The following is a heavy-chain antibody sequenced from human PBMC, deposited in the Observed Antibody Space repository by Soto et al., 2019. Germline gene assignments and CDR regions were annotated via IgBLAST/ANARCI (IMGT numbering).Heavy chain of an antibody. CDR2: INAGNGNT. J-gene: IGHJ4*02. CDR3: ARDFSPYCSGGSCPFDY. CDR1: GYTFTSYA. Sequence: QVQLVQSGAEVKKPGASVKVSCKASGYTFTSYAMYWVRQAPGQSLEWMGWINAGNGNTKYSQKFQGRVTITRDTSASTAYMELSSLRSEDTAVYYCARDFSPYCSGGSCPFDYWGQGTLVTVSS. V-gene: IGHV1-3*01. D-gene: IGHD2-15*01.